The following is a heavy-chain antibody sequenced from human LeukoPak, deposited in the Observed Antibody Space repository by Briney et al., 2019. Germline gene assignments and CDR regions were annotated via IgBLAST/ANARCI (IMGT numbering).Heavy chain of an antibody. CDR3: ARGNDFWSGYYSGPIMDV. V-gene: IGHV1-69*13. CDR2: IIPIFGTA. J-gene: IGHJ6*02. D-gene: IGHD3-3*01. CDR1: GGTFSSYA. Sequence: ASVKVSCKASGGTFSSYAISWVRQAPGQGLEWMGGIIPIFGTANYAQKFQGRVTITADESTSTAYMELSSLRSEDTAVYYCARGNDFWSGYYSGPIMDVWGQGTTVTVSS.